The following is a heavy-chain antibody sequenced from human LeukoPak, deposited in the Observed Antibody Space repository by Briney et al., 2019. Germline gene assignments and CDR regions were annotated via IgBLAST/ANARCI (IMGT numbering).Heavy chain of an antibody. V-gene: IGHV1-18*01. CDR1: GYTFTSYG. CDR3: ARGCSSTSCYLNWFDP. Sequence: ASVKVSCKASGYTFTSYGISWVRQAPGQGLEWMGWISAYNGNTNYAQKLQGRVTMTTDTSTSTAYMELRSLRSDDTAVYYSARGCSSTSCYLNWFDPWGQGTLVTVSS. CDR2: ISAYNGNT. J-gene: IGHJ5*02. D-gene: IGHD2-2*01.